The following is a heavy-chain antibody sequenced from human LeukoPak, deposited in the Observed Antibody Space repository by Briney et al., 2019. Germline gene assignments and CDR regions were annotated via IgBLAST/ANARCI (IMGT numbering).Heavy chain of an antibody. CDR3: AREPYSPSKRDAFDI. CDR2: INPNSGGT. CDR1: GHTFTGYY. J-gene: IGHJ3*02. D-gene: IGHD2-21*01. V-gene: IGHV1-2*02. Sequence: GASVKVSCKASGHTFTGYYMHWVRQAPGQGLEWMGWINPNSGGTNYAQKFQGRVTMTRDTSISTAYMELSRLRSDDTAVYYCAREPYSPSKRDAFDIWGQGTMVTVSS.